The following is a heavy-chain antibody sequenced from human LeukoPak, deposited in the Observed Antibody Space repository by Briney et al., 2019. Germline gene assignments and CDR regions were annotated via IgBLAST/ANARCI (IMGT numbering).Heavy chain of an antibody. CDR2: ISDSGGST. V-gene: IGHV3-23*01. J-gene: IGHJ4*02. CDR1: GFTFSTYA. Sequence: PGGSLRLSCAASGFTFSTYAMSWVRQAPGKGLEWVSTISDSGGSTYYADSVKGRFTISRDGSENTLYLQMNSLRADDTAVYYCARDWNGSGTAFDHWGQGTLVTVSS. CDR3: ARDWNGSGTAFDH. D-gene: IGHD1-1*01.